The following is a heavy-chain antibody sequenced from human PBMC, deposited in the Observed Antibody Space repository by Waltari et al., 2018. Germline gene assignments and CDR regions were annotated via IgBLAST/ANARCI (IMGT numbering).Heavy chain of an antibody. D-gene: IGHD3-22*01. CDR2: ISWDGGST. CDR3: AKDMGPSRYDSSGYFDY. J-gene: IGHJ4*02. V-gene: IGHV3-43*01. Sequence: EVQLVESGGVVVPPGGSLRLSCAASGFHFDGYTLHWVLQAPGKGLEWVSLISWDGGSTYYADSVKGRFTISRDNSKNSLYLQMNSLKTEDTALYYCAKDMGPSRYDSSGYFDYWGQGTLVTVSS. CDR1: GFHFDGYT.